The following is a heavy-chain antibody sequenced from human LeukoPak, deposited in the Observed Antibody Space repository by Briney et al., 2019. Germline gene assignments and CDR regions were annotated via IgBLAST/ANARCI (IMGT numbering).Heavy chain of an antibody. CDR1: GGSISSSSYY. V-gene: IGHV4-39*07. Sequence: SETLSLTCTVSGGSISSSSYYWGWIRQPPGKGLEWIGSIYYSGSTYYNPSLKSRVTISVDTSKNQFSLKLSSVTAADTAVYYCARTVRLRGAIVVVPAFPFDPWGQGTLVTVSS. CDR2: IYYSGST. J-gene: IGHJ5*02. CDR3: ARTVRLRGAIVVVPAFPFDP. D-gene: IGHD2-2*01.